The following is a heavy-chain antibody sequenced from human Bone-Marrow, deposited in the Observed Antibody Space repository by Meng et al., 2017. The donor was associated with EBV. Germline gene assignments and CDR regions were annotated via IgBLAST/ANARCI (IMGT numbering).Heavy chain of an antibody. D-gene: IGHD2-2*01. V-gene: IGHV1-2*06. CDR2: INPNSGGT. CDR3: ARDCSSTSCFDFDP. CDR1: GYTFTGYY. J-gene: IGHJ5*02. Sequence: QVQLVQSGAEVKKPGVAVKVSGKASGYTFTGYYMHWVRQAPGQGLEWMGRINPNSGGTNYAQKFQGRVTMTRDTSISTAYMELSRLRSDDTAVYYCARDCSSTSCFDFDPWGQGTLVTVSS.